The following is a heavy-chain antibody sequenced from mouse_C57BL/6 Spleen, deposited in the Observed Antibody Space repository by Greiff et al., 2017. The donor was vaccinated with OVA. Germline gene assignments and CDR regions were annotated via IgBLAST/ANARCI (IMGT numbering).Heavy chain of an antibody. CDR2: INPGSGGT. J-gene: IGHJ2*01. CDR3: SLLRYPLDY. Sequence: QVQLKQSGAELVRPGTSVKVSCKASGYAFTNYLIEWVKQRPGQGLEWIGVINPGSGGTNYNEKFKGKATLTADKSSSTAYMQLSSLTSEDSAVYFCSLLRYPLDYWGQGTTLTVSS. V-gene: IGHV1-54*01. D-gene: IGHD1-1*01. CDR1: GYAFTNYL.